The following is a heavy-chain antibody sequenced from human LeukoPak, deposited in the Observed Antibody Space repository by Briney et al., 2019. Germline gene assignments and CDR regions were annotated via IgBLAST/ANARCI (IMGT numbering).Heavy chain of an antibody. CDR3: VKRRFRYYGSGSSCDY. Sequence: GGSLRLSCAASGFTFSSYAMSWVRQAPGKGLEWVSAISGSGGSTYYADSVKGRFTISRDNSKNTLYLQMNSLRAEDTAVYYCVKRRFRYYGSGSSCDYWGQGTLVTVSS. CDR2: ISGSGGST. CDR1: GFTFSSYA. J-gene: IGHJ4*02. D-gene: IGHD3-10*01. V-gene: IGHV3-23*01.